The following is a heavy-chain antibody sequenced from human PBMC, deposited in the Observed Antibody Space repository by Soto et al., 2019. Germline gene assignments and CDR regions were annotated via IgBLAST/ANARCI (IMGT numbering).Heavy chain of an antibody. CDR1: GYTFTSYY. Sequence: ASVKVSCKASGYTFTSYYMHWVRQAPGQGLEWMGIINPSGGSTSYAQKFQGRVTMTRDTSTSTVYMELSSLRSEDTAVYYCARDYCGGDCPPYYYFDYWGQGTLVTVSS. J-gene: IGHJ4*02. CDR2: INPSGGST. V-gene: IGHV1-46*01. D-gene: IGHD2-21*02. CDR3: ARDYCGGDCPPYYYFDY.